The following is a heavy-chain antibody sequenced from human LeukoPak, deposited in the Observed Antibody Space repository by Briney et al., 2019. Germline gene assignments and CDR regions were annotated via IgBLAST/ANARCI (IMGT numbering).Heavy chain of an antibody. CDR2: FDPEDGET. D-gene: IGHD5-18*01. CDR3: ARGFEYSYGFYYYYYYGMDV. V-gene: IGHV1-24*01. Sequence: ASVKVSCKVSGYTLTELSMHWVRQAPGKGLEWMGGFDPEDGETIYAQKFQSRVTMTRDTSTSTVYMELSSLGSEDTAVYYCARGFEYSYGFYYYYYYGMDVWGQGTTVTVSS. CDR1: GYTLTELS. J-gene: IGHJ6*02.